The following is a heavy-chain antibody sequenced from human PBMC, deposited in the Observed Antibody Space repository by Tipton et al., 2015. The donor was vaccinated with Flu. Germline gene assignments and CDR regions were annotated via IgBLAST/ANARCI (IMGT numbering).Heavy chain of an antibody. Sequence: TLSLTCTVSGGSISTSTYYWGWIGQPPGKGLEWIGNIYYSGTTYHSPSLKRRVTISVDTSKNQFSLKLSPVIAADTAVYYGARGWWGHPDRWVDAWGQGSRVTVTS. V-gene: IGHV4-39*07. CDR3: ARGWWGHPDRWVDA. CDR1: GGSISTSTYY. CDR2: IYYSGTT. D-gene: IGHD2-15*01. J-gene: IGHJ5*02.